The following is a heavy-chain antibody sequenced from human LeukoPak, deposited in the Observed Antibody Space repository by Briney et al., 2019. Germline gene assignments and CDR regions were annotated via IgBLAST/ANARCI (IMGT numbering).Heavy chain of an antibody. CDR3: ATGYCSSTSCYRPSSEGVWFDP. Sequence: GASVKVSCKVSGYTLTELSMHWVRQAPGKGLEWMGGFDPEDGETIYAQKFQGRVTMTEDTSTDTAYMELSSLRSEDTAVYYCATGYCSSTSCYRPSSEGVWFDPWGQGTLVTVSS. D-gene: IGHD2-2*01. V-gene: IGHV1-24*01. J-gene: IGHJ5*02. CDR2: FDPEDGET. CDR1: GYTLTELS.